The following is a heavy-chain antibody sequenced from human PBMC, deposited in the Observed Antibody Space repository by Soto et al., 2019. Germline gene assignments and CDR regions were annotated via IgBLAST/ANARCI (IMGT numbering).Heavy chain of an antibody. V-gene: IGHV4-59*01. J-gene: IGHJ6*02. CDR3: ARAYGGFDNGLDV. CDR2: IYYSGST. Sequence: SETLSLTCTVSGDSIRSYYWTWIRQPPGKGLELIGYIYYSGSTRYNPSLKSRVTISVDMSKNQFSLKLSSVIAADTAVYYCARAYGGFDNGLDVWGQGTAGTFSS. D-gene: IGHD5-12*01. CDR1: GDSIRSYY.